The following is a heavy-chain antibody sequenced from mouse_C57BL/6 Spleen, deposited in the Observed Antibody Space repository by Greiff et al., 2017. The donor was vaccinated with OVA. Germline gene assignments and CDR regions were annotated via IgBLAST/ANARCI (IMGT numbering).Heavy chain of an antibody. CDR1: GYSITSGYY. D-gene: IGHD1-1*01. CDR2: ISYDGSN. CDR3: ARDSLITTVVVPYFDV. Sequence: EVQLVESGPGLVKPSQSLSLTCSVTGYSITSGYYWNWIRQFPGNKLEWMGYISYDGSNNYNPSLKNRISITRDTSKNQFFLKLNSVTTEDTATYYCARDSLITTVVVPYFDVWGTGTTVTVSS. J-gene: IGHJ1*03. V-gene: IGHV3-6*01.